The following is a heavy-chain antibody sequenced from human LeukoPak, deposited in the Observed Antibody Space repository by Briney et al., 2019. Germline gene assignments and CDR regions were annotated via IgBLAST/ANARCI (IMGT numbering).Heavy chain of an antibody. J-gene: IGHJ5*02. V-gene: IGHV4-59*12. CDR1: GGSLSSYY. CDR2: IYYSGST. D-gene: IGHD5-24*01. CDR3: ARERRTVQMATSMHGHWFDP. Sequence: PLETLSLTCTVSGGSLSSYYWSWVRHPPGKGLEWGGYIYYSGSTKYTTPPMSRVTISADTSKNQFSLKMYSVTAADTAVYYCARERRTVQMATSMHGHWFDPWGQGTLVTVSS.